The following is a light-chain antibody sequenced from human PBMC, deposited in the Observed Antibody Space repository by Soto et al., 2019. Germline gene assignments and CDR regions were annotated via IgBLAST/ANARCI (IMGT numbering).Light chain of an antibody. J-gene: IGKJ5*01. V-gene: IGKV1-39*01. CDR2: AAS. CDR1: QRIITY. CDR3: QQSYSTPIT. Sequence: DIQMTQSPSSLSASVGDRVTITCRASQRIITYLNWYQQKPGKAPKVLIYAASSLQGGVTSRFSGSGSGTDFTLTISSLQPEDFATYYCQQSYSTPITFGQGTRL.